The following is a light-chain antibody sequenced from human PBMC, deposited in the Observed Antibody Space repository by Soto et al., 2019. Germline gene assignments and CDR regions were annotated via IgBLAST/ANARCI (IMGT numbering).Light chain of an antibody. V-gene: IGKV3-20*01. CDR3: HQYGSSTVT. CDR2: DVS. J-gene: IGKJ2*01. Sequence: DIVLTQSPGTLSLSPGEGATLSCRASQSVSSSLLAWFQQKPGQAPRLLIHDVSSRATGIPDRFSGSGSGTDFTLIISRLAAEDFAVYYCHQYGSSTVTFGQGTKL. CDR1: QSVSSSL.